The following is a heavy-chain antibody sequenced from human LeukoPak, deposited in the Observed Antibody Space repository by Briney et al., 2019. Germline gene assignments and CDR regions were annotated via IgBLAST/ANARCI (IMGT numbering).Heavy chain of an antibody. V-gene: IGHV1-69*13. CDR1: GGTFSSYA. J-gene: IGHJ6*02. CDR2: IIPIFGTA. CDR3: AGSRRKEYYDISVPSYYYYGMDV. Sequence: PVNVSCKASGGTFSSYAISWVRQAPGQGLEWMGGIIPIFGTANYAQKFQGRVTITADESTSTAYMELSSLRSEDTAVYYCAGSRRKEYYDISVPSYYYYGMDVWGQGTTVTVSS. D-gene: IGHD3-9*01.